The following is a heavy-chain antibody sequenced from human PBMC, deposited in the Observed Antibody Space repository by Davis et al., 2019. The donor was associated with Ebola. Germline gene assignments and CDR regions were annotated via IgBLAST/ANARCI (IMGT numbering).Heavy chain of an antibody. V-gene: IGHV3-23*01. CDR1: GFPFSSYT. Sequence: PGGSLRLSCAASGFPFSSYTMNWVRQAPGKGLEWVSSISGSGESTYYADSVKGRFTISRDNSKNTLYFQMDSLRAEDTAVYYCAKLNFRFWDFWGQGALVTVSS. D-gene: IGHD3-3*01. CDR3: AKLNFRFWDF. J-gene: IGHJ4*02. CDR2: ISGSGEST.